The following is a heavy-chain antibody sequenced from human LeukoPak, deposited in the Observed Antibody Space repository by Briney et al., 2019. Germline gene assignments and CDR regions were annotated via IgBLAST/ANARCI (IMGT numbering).Heavy chain of an antibody. V-gene: IGHV3-48*04. CDR3: ARDRGGSYSAIDY. Sequence: GGSLRLFCAASGFTFSSYSLNWVRQAPGKGLEWVSFISSSSITIYYADSVKGRFTISRDNAEKSLYLQMNSLRAEDTAVYYCARDRGGSYSAIDYWGQGTLVTVSS. J-gene: IGHJ4*02. CDR2: ISSSSITI. D-gene: IGHD2-15*01. CDR1: GFTFSSYS.